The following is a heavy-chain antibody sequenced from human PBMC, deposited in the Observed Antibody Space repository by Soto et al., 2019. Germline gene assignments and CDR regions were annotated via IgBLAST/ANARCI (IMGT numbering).Heavy chain of an antibody. CDR3: ARAARGAFDAFDI. J-gene: IGHJ3*02. V-gene: IGHV3-53*01. D-gene: IGHD3-10*01. Sequence: GSLRLSCAASGFTFSSNYMSWVRQAPGKGLEWVSVIYSGGSTLYADSMNGRFTISRDNSKNTLYLQMNSLGSEDTAVYYCARAARGAFDAFDIWGQGTMVTVSS. CDR2: IYSGGST. CDR1: GFTFSSNY.